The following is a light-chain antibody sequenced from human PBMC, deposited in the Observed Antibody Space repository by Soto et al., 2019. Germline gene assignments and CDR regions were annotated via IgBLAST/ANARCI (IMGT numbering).Light chain of an antibody. CDR3: VSYTSIITFYV. Sequence: QSVLTQPASVSGCPGQSITISCTGTSSDVGDYNYVSWYQQHPGKAPKLIIFEVSDRPSGVSNRFSGSKSGNTASLTISGLQAEDEADYYCVSYTSIITFYVFGTGTKVTVL. CDR2: EVS. J-gene: IGLJ1*01. CDR1: SSDVGDYNY. V-gene: IGLV2-14*01.